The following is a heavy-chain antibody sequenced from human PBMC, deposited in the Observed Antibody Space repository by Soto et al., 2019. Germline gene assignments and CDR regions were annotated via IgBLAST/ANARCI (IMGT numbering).Heavy chain of an antibody. CDR1: GGFISSGGHT. V-gene: IGHV4-30-2*01. D-gene: IGHD2-15*01. Sequence: QLHLQESGSGLVKPSQTLSLTCAVSGGFISSGGHTWSWIRQPLGEGLEWIGYIYDSGTTYYNPSRKSRVPISVDTSKNEFSLKVRSVTAADTAVYFCASGDSGGLFETWGQGTLVTVSS. CDR3: ASGDSGGLFET. J-gene: IGHJ5*02. CDR2: IYDSGTT.